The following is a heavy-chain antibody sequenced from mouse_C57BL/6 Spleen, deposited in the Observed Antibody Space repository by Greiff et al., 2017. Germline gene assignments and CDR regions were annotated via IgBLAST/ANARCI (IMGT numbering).Heavy chain of an antibody. CDR1: GYTFTSYW. V-gene: IGHV1-50*01. CDR3: AKRYDSYYLDY. Sequence: QVQLQQPGAELVKPGASVKLSCKASGYTFTSYWMQWVKQRPGQGLEWIGEIDPSDSYTNYNQKFKGKATLTVDTSSSTAYMQLSSLTSEDSAVYYCAKRYDSYYLDYWGQGTTLTVSS. J-gene: IGHJ2*01. CDR2: IDPSDSYT. D-gene: IGHD2-4*01.